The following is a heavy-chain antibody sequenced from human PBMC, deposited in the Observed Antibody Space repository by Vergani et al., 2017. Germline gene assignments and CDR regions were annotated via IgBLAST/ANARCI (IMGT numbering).Heavy chain of an antibody. CDR3: AKDLEPRDYYDSSGYYY. V-gene: IGHV3-7*01. D-gene: IGHD3-22*01. CDR1: GFTFSSYW. J-gene: IGHJ4*02. CDR2: IKQDGSEK. Sequence: EVQLVESGGGLVQPGGSLRLSCAASGFTFSSYWMSWVRQAPGKGLEWVANIKQDGSEKYYVDSVKGRFTISRDNAKNSLYLQMNSLRAEDTAVYYCAKDLEPRDYYDSSGYYYWGQGTLVTVSS.